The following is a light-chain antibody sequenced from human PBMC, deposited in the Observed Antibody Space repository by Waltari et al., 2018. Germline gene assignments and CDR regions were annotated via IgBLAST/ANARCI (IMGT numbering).Light chain of an antibody. CDR3: QQYANTPRT. CDR2: WAS. Sequence: DIVMTQSPDSLAVSLGERATVNCKSSQSVLYSPNNKNYLAWYQQKPGQPPKLLIYWASTREAGVPYRFSGSGSGTDFTLTISSLQAEDVAVYYCQQYANTPRTFGQGTTVEIK. J-gene: IGKJ1*01. V-gene: IGKV4-1*01. CDR1: QSVLYSPNNKNY.